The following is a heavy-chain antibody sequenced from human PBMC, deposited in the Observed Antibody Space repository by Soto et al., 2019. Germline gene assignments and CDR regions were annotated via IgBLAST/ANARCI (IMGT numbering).Heavy chain of an antibody. CDR2: INSDGSST. Sequence: PGGSLRLSCAASGFTFSSYWMHWVRQAPGKGLVWVSRINSDGSSTSYADSVKGRFTISRDNAKNTLYLQMNSLRAEDTAVYYCAIGGYDFCSGYRTDVYYYYGMDVWGQGTTVTVSS. J-gene: IGHJ6*02. CDR3: AIGGYDFCSGYRTDVYYYYGMDV. CDR1: GFTFSSYW. V-gene: IGHV3-74*01. D-gene: IGHD3-3*01.